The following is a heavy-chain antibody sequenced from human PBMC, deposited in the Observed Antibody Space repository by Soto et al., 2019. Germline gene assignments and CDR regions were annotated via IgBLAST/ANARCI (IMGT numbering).Heavy chain of an antibody. CDR1: GGTFSSYT. J-gene: IGHJ4*02. Sequence: QVKMVQSGAEVKKPGSSVKVSCKASGGTFSSYTISWVRQAPGQGLEWMGRIIPILGIANYAQKFQGRVTITADKSTSTAYMELSSLRSEDTAVYYCASGYCSSTSCYMGGGVWTISSWYYFDYWGQGTLVTVSS. CDR3: ASGYCSSTSCYMGGGVWTISSWYYFDY. V-gene: IGHV1-69*02. D-gene: IGHD2-2*02. CDR2: IIPILGIA.